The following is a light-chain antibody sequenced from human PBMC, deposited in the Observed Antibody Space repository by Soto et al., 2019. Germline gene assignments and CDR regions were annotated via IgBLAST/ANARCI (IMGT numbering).Light chain of an antibody. V-gene: IGKV1-33*01. J-gene: IGKJ4*01. Sequence: DIQMTQSPSSLSASVGDRVTITCQASQDISNYLNWYQQKPGKAPKLLIYDASNLETGVPSRFSGSGSGTDFTFTISRRQPEDIATYYCQQYDNLPITFGGGTKVEIK. CDR3: QQYDNLPIT. CDR1: QDISNY. CDR2: DAS.